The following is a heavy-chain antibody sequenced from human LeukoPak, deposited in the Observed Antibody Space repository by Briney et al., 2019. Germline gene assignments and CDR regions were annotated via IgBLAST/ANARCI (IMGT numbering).Heavy chain of an antibody. D-gene: IGHD2-2*01. CDR2: INPNSGVT. CDR3: AREYQPSDAFDI. Sequence: GASVKVSCKASGYTFTGYYMHWVRQAPGQGLEWMGWINPNSGVTNYAQKFQGRVTMTRDTSISTAYMELSRLRSDDTAVYYCAREYQPSDAFDIWGQGTMVTVSS. V-gene: IGHV1-2*02. J-gene: IGHJ3*02. CDR1: GYTFTGYY.